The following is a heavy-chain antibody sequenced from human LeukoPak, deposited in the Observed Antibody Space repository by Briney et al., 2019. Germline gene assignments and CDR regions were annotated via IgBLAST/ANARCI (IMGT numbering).Heavy chain of an antibody. J-gene: IGHJ5*02. D-gene: IGHD3-10*01. V-gene: IGHV3-74*01. CDR3: VRGRGSYGWFDP. CDR1: GFTSRSYW. CDR2: ISGDGTAR. Sequence: SGGSLRLSCAASGFTSRSYWMHWGRQVPGKGLVWVSRISGDGTARNYADSVKGRFTISRDDAKNTVDLQMNSLRGEDTAVYYCVRGRGSYGWFDPWGQGTLVTVSS.